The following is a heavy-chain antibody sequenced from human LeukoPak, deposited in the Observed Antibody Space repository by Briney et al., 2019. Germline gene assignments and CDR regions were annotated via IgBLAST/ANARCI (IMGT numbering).Heavy chain of an antibody. D-gene: IGHD6-13*01. CDR1: GFTFSSYS. CDR3: ARVSPSSGYSSSWYAVGQYYFDY. Sequence: GGSLRLSCAASGFTFSSYSMNWVRQAPGKGLEWVSSISSSSSYIYYADSVKGRFTISRDNAKNSLYLQMNSLRAEDTAVYYCARVSPSSGYSSSWYAVGQYYFDYLGQGTLVTVSS. V-gene: IGHV3-21*01. J-gene: IGHJ4*02. CDR2: ISSSSSYI.